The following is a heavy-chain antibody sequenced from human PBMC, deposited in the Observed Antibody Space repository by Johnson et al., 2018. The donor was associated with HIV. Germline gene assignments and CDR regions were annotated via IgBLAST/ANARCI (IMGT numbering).Heavy chain of an antibody. CDR3: ASGDDDGF. CDR1: GFTFNNYP. D-gene: IGHD3-16*01. CDR2: ISYDGSNK. V-gene: IGHV3-30*09. Sequence: VQLVESGGGVVQPGRSLRLSCTASGFTFNNYPMHWVRQAPGKGLEWVAVISYDGSNKYYADSVKGRFAISRDNSNNTLYLQMNSLGAEDTAVYYCASGDDDGFWGRGTLVTVSS. J-gene: IGHJ4*03.